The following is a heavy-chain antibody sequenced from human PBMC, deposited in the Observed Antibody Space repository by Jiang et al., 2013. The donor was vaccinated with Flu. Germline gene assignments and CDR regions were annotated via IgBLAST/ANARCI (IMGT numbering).Heavy chain of an antibody. Sequence: GSGLVKPSQTLSLTCTVSGGSISSGSYYWSWIRQPAGKGLEWIGRIYTSGSTNYNPSLKSRVTISVDTSKNQFSLKLSSVTAADTAVYYCARSEQLVIAFDIWGQGTMVTVSS. V-gene: IGHV4-61*02. CDR3: ARSEQLVIAFDI. CDR2: IYTSGST. J-gene: IGHJ3*02. D-gene: IGHD6-13*01. CDR1: GGSISSGSYY.